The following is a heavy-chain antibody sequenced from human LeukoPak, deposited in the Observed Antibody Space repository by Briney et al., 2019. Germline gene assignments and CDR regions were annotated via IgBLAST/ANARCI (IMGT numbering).Heavy chain of an antibody. D-gene: IGHD6-13*01. CDR3: AKDGAGEAAAAGDY. Sequence: GGSLRLSCAASGFTVSSNYMSWVRQAPGKGLEWVAVISYDGSNKYYADSVKGRFTISRDNSKNTLYLQMNSLRAEGTAVYYCAKDGAGEAAAAGDYWGQGTLVTVSS. CDR1: GFTVSSNY. V-gene: IGHV3-30*18. J-gene: IGHJ4*02. CDR2: ISYDGSNK.